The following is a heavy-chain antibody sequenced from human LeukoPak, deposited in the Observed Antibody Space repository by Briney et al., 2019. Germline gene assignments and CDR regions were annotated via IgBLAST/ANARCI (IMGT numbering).Heavy chain of an antibody. CDR2: ISAYRGNT. Sequence: GPGGKVSCKASGYTFTSYGNSWVRQAPGQGLEGTGWISAYRGNTNYAQKLQGRVTMTTDTSTSTAYMELRSLRSDDTAVYYCARSGDYVYFQHWGQGTLVTVSS. J-gene: IGHJ1*01. CDR3: ARSGDYVYFQH. CDR1: GYTFTSYG. V-gene: IGHV1-18*01. D-gene: IGHD4-17*01.